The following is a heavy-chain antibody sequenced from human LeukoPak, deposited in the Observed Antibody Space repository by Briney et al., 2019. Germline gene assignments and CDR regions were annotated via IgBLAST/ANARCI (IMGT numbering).Heavy chain of an antibody. Sequence: GESLQISCKGSGYSFTSYWIGWVRQLPGKGLEWMGIIYPGDSDTRYSPSFQGQVTISADKSISTAYLQWSSLKASDTAMYYCARRGYCSGGSCYKLDYWGQGTLVTVSS. J-gene: IGHJ4*02. CDR3: ARRGYCSGGSCYKLDY. CDR1: GYSFTSYW. V-gene: IGHV5-51*01. D-gene: IGHD2-15*01. CDR2: IYPGDSDT.